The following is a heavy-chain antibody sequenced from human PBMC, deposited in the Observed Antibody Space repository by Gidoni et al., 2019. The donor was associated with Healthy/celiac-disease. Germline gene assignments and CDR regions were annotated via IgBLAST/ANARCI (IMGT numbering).Heavy chain of an antibody. J-gene: IGHJ3*02. CDR1: GFTFSSYA. CDR3: AKDGDGYPDAFDI. V-gene: IGHV3-23*01. Sequence: EVQLLESGGGLVQPGGSLRLSCAASGFTFSSYAMSWVRQAPGKGLDWVSAISCSGGSTYYADSVKCRFTISRDNSKNTLYLQMNSLRAEDTAVYYCAKDGDGYPDAFDIWGQGTMVTVSS. D-gene: IGHD5-12*01. CDR2: ISCSGGST.